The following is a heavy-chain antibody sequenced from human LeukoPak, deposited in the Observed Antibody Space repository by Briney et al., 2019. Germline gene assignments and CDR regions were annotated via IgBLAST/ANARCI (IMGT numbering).Heavy chain of an antibody. CDR3: ARGYYGSGSYYKGNYFDY. Sequence: SETLSLTCAVYGGSFSGYYWSWIRQPPGKGLEWIGSISHSGSTYYNPSLKSRVTISVDTSKNEFSLNLSSVTAADTAVYYCARGYYGSGSYYKGNYFDYWGRGTLVTVSS. J-gene: IGHJ4*02. CDR1: GGSFSGYY. D-gene: IGHD3-10*01. CDR2: ISHSGST. V-gene: IGHV4-34*01.